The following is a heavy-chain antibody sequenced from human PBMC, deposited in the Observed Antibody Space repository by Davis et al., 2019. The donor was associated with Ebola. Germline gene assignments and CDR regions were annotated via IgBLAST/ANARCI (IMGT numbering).Heavy chain of an antibody. V-gene: IGHV3-30*04. J-gene: IGHJ4*02. CDR3: TKDFDYEKAY. D-gene: IGHD3-9*01. CDR1: GFTFSSYA. CDR2: ISYDGSNK. Sequence: PGGSLRLSCAASGFTFSSYAMHWVRQAPGKGLEWVAVISYDGSNKYYADSVKGRFTISRDNSKNTLYLQMNSLRAEDTAVYYCTKDFDYEKAYWGQGSLVTVSS.